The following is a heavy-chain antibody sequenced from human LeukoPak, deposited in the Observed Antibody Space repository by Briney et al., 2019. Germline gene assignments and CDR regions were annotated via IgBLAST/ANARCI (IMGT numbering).Heavy chain of an antibody. V-gene: IGHV4-59*01. J-gene: IGHJ6*02. D-gene: IGHD3-10*01. CDR2: MSYSGST. CDR1: GGSISNYY. Sequence: PSETLSLTCTVSGGSISNYYWSWIRQPPGEGLEWIGYMSYSGSTDYNPSLKSRVTISVDTSQNQFSLTLRSMTAADTAVYYCARDSFYYGSRTSFYGMDVWGQGTTVTVSS. CDR3: ARDSFYYGSRTSFYGMDV.